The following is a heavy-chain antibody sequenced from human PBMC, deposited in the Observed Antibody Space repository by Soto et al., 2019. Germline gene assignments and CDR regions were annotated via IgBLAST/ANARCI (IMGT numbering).Heavy chain of an antibody. J-gene: IGHJ5*02. Sequence: PGGSLRLSCVASGISFSSNAMSWVRQAPGQGLEWVSGISGSGGSTFYTDSVKGRFTISRDNSKNTLYLQMNSLRAEDTAVYYCANPEYTSGPPAAKWFDPWGQGTLVTVSS. D-gene: IGHD6-19*01. CDR3: ANPEYTSGPPAAKWFDP. CDR1: GISFSSNA. CDR2: ISGSGGST. V-gene: IGHV3-23*01.